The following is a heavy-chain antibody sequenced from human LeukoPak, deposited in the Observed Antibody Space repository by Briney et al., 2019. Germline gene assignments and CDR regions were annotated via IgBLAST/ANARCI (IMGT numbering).Heavy chain of an antibody. CDR1: GSLFSTYW. D-gene: IGHD3-10*01. Sequence: GESLQISCKSSGSLFSTYWIAWVRQLPGKGLEWMGIFYPGDSDTRYSPSFQGQVTISADISINTAYLQWTSLKASDTAMYYCARSGTRGFDYWGQGTLVTVSP. J-gene: IGHJ4*02. CDR2: FYPGDSDT. CDR3: ARSGTRGFDY. V-gene: IGHV5-51*01.